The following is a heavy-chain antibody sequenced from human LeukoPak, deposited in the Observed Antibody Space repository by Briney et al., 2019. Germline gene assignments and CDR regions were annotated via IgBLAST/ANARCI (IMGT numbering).Heavy chain of an antibody. CDR1: GYSFTNYW. CDR2: IYPSDSDT. Sequence: GESLKISCKGSGYSFTNYWIGWVRQMLGKGLEWMGVIYPSDSDTRYSPSFQGQVTISADKSISTAYLQWGSLKASDTAMYYCARRVGGYTYGLDYWGQGTLVTVSS. V-gene: IGHV5-51*01. J-gene: IGHJ4*02. CDR3: ARRVGGYTYGLDY. D-gene: IGHD5-18*01.